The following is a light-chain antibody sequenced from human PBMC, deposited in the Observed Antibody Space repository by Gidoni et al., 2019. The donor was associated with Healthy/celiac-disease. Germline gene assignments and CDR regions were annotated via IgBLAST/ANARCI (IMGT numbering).Light chain of an antibody. CDR1: SSNTGAGYD. V-gene: IGLV1-40*01. CDR3: QSYDSSLSGHVV. Sequence: QSVLTQPPSVSGAPGQRVTISCTGSSSNTGAGYDVHWYQQLPGTAPKLIIYGNSNRPSGVPDRCSVSKSGTSASLAITGLQAEDEADYYCQSYDSSLSGHVVFGGGTKLTVL. J-gene: IGLJ2*01. CDR2: GNS.